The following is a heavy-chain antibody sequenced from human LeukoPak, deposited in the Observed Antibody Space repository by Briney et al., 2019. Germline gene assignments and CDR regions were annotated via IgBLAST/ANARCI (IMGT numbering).Heavy chain of an antibody. Sequence: ASETLSLTCTVSGGSISSGGYYWSWIRQHPGKGLEWIGYIYYSGSTNYNPSLKSRVTISVDTSKNQFSLKLSSVTAADTAVYYCARRDRDGYGMDVWGQGTTVTVSS. CDR2: IYYSGST. CDR1: GGSISSGGYY. J-gene: IGHJ6*02. CDR3: ARRDRDGYGMDV. V-gene: IGHV4-61*08. D-gene: IGHD5-24*01.